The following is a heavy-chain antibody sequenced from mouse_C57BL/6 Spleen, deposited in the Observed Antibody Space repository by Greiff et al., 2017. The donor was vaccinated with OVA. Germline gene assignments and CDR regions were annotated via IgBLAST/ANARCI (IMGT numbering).Heavy chain of an antibody. CDR3: ARSPTVVSHYAMDY. CDR1: GYAFSSYW. CDR2: IYPGDGDT. Sequence: QVHVKQSGAELVKPGASVKISCKASGYAFSSYWMNWVKQRPGKGLEWIGQIYPGDGDTNYNGKFKGKATLTADKSSSTAYMQLSSLTSEDSAVYFCARSPTVVSHYAMDYWGQGTSVTVSS. J-gene: IGHJ4*01. V-gene: IGHV1-80*01. D-gene: IGHD1-1*01.